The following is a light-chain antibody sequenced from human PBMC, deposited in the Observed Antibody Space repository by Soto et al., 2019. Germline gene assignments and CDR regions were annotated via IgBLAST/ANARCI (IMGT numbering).Light chain of an antibody. CDR2: GNT. CDR1: SSNIGAGYD. CDR3: QSYDSSLSGPSFV. Sequence: QSVLTQPPSVSGAPGQRVTISCTGSSSNIGAGYDVHWYQQLPGTAPKLLIYGNTNRPSGVPDRFSGSKSGTSASLAITGLQAEDEADYYCQSYDSSLSGPSFVFGTGTNHRP. J-gene: IGLJ1*01. V-gene: IGLV1-40*01.